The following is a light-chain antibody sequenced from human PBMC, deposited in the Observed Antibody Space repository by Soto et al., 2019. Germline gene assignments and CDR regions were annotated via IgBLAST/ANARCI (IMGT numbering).Light chain of an antibody. CDR2: DAS. V-gene: IGKV3-15*01. CDR1: QSVGSD. Sequence: EIVMTQSPATLSVSPGERATLSCRASQSVGSDLAWYQQRPGQPPRVLIYDASTSAPGVPARFSGSGSGTEFTLTISGLQSEDFAVYYCQQYSFWYTFGQGTKLEIK. CDR3: QQYSFWYT. J-gene: IGKJ2*01.